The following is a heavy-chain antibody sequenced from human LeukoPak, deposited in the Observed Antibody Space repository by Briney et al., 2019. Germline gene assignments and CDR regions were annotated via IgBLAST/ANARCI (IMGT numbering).Heavy chain of an antibody. D-gene: IGHD2-15*01. J-gene: IGHJ6*02. Sequence: GGSLRLSCAAPGFTFSSYSMNWVRQAPGKGLEWVSSISSSSSYIYYADSVKGRFTISRDNAKNSLYLQMNSLRAEDTAVYYCARDRDIVVVNGMDVWGQGTTVTVSS. CDR3: ARDRDIVVVNGMDV. CDR2: ISSSSSYI. CDR1: GFTFSSYS. V-gene: IGHV3-21*01.